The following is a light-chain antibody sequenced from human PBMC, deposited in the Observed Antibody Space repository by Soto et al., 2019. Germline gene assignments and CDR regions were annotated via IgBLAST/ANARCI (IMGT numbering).Light chain of an antibody. CDR3: QQYGSSPLT. Sequence: EIVLTQSPGTLSLSPGERATLSCRASQTVSSSFSAWYRQKPGQAPRLLIYGASSRATGIPDRFSGSGSGTDFTLTISRLDPEDFAVYYCQQYGSSPLTFGGGTKVEIK. V-gene: IGKV3-20*01. CDR1: QTVSSSF. J-gene: IGKJ4*01. CDR2: GAS.